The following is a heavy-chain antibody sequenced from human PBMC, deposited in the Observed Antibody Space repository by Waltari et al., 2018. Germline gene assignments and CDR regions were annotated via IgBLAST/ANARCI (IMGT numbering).Heavy chain of an antibody. J-gene: IGHJ3*02. CDR2: IYYSGST. CDR1: GGSISSHY. D-gene: IGHD3-3*01. CDR3: ARGVPSITIFGVVIDPFDAFDI. Sequence: QVQLQESGPGLVKPSETLSLTCTVSGGSISSHYWSWIRQPPGKGLAWIGYIYYSGSTNYNPSLKSRVTISVDTSKNQFSLKLSSVTAADTAVYYCARGVPSITIFGVVIDPFDAFDIWGQGTMVTVSS. V-gene: IGHV4-59*11.